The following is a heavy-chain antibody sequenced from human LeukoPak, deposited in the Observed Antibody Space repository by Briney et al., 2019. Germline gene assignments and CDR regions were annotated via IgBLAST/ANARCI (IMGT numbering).Heavy chain of an antibody. J-gene: IGHJ4*02. D-gene: IGHD3-22*01. V-gene: IGHV1-18*01. CDR1: GHTFTSYG. CDR2: ISAYNGNT. CDR3: ARPRLPKYYDSSGYYFDY. Sequence: ASVTVSCKASGHTFTSYGISWVRQAPGQGLEWMGWISAYNGNTNYAQKLQGRVTMTTDTSTSTAYMELRSLRSDDTAVYYCARPRLPKYYDSSGYYFDYWGQGTLVTVSS.